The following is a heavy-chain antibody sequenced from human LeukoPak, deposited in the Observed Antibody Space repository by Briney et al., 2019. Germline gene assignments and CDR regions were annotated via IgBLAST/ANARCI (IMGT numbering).Heavy chain of an antibody. Sequence: ASVKVSWKASGGTFSSYVISWVRQAPGQGLEWMGRIIPIPGIANYAQKFRGRLTITADKSTSTAYMELSSLRSEDTAVYYCARVGSDWFMLDYWGQGTLVTVSS. D-gene: IGHD6-19*01. CDR2: IIPIPGIA. CDR3: ARVGSDWFMLDY. CDR1: GGTFSSYV. J-gene: IGHJ4*02. V-gene: IGHV1-69*04.